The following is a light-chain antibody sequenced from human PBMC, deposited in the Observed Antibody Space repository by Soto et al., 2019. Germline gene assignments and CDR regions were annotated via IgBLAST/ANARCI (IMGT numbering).Light chain of an antibody. CDR2: DVS. J-gene: IGLJ1*01. CDR3: SSPTSRSPSYV. Sequence: QSVLTQPASVSGSPGQSITISCTGTSSDVGGYNYVSWYQQHPGKAPKLMIYDVSNRPSGVSNRFSGSKSANTASLTISGLQAEDEADYYCSSPTSRSPSYVFGTGTKVTV. CDR1: SSDVGGYNY. V-gene: IGLV2-14*01.